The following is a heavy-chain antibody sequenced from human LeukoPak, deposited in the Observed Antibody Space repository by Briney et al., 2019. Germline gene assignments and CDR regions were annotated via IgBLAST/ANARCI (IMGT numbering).Heavy chain of an antibody. V-gene: IGHV4-34*01. CDR3: ARGHARGSGSHNTNWFDP. D-gene: IGHD3-10*01. J-gene: IGHJ5*02. CDR2: INHSGST. CDR1: GGSFSGYY. Sequence: SETLSLTCAVYGGSFSGYYWSWIHQPPGKGLEWIGEINHSGSTNYNPSLKSRVTISVDTSKNQFSLKLSSVTAADTAVYYCARGHARGSGSHNTNWFDPWGQGTLVTVSS.